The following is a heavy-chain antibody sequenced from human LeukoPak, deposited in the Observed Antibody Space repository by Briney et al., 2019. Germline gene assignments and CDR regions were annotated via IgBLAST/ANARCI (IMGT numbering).Heavy chain of an antibody. D-gene: IGHD3-22*01. Sequence: SETLSLTCTVSGGSISSSTYYWRWIRQPPGKGLEWIGSIYYSGSTYYNPSLKSRVTISVDTSKNQFSLKLSSVTAADTAVYYCASRIAARANTYYYDSSGYLDYWGQGTLVTVSS. V-gene: IGHV4-39*01. CDR1: GGSISSSTYY. J-gene: IGHJ4*02. CDR2: IYYSGST. CDR3: ASRIAARANTYYYDSSGYLDY.